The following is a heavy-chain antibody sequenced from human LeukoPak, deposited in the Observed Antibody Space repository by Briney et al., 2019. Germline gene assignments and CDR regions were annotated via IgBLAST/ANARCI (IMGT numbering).Heavy chain of an antibody. CDR1: GFTFSSYS. J-gene: IGHJ4*02. D-gene: IGHD2-2*02. CDR2: ISYDGSNK. Sequence: GGSLRLSCAVSGFTFSSYSMHWVRQAPGKGLEWVAVISYDGSNKYYADSVKGRFTISRDNSKNTLYLQMNSLRAEDTAVYYCARGGVVPAAIIYFGYRGQGTLVTVSS. CDR3: ARGGVVPAAIIYFGY. V-gene: IGHV3-30*19.